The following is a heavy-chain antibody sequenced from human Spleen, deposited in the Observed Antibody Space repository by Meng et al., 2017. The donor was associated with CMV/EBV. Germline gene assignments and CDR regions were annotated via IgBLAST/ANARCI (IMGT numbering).Heavy chain of an antibody. V-gene: IGHV3-23*03. CDR3: ARGFNYDFWSGPYFDY. CDR1: GFTFSSYA. CDR2: IYIGDSST. J-gene: IGHJ4*02. Sequence: GESLKISCVASGFTFSSYAMSWVRQAPGKGLEWISVIYIGDSSTDYADSVKGRFTISRDNAKNSLYLQMNSLRAEDTAVYYCARGFNYDFWSGPYFDYWGQGTLVTVSS. D-gene: IGHD3-3*01.